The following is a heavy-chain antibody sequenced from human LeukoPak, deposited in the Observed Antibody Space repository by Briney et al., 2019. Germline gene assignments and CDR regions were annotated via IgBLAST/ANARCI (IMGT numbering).Heavy chain of an antibody. CDR1: GFTFSTYD. CDR2: ISSSSSYI. Sequence: GGSLRLSCAASGFTFSTYDMNWVRQAPGKGLEWVSSISSSSSYIYYADSVKGRFTISRDNAKNSLYLQMNSLRAEDTAVYYCARDRRAAGIDYWGQGTLVTVSS. D-gene: IGHD6-13*01. V-gene: IGHV3-21*01. CDR3: ARDRRAAGIDY. J-gene: IGHJ4*02.